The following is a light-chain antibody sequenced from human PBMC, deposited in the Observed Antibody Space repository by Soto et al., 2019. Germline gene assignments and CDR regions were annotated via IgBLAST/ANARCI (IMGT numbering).Light chain of an antibody. CDR1: RSVSSGY. CDR2: GAS. CDR3: QQYDTSPWT. V-gene: IGKV3-20*01. J-gene: IGKJ1*01. Sequence: EIVLTQSPGTLSLSPGERATLSCRATRSVSSGYFAWYQQKPGQAPRLLIDGASSRATGIPDRFSGSGSGTDFTLTISRQEPEDFAVYYCQQYDTSPWTFGQGTKVEIK.